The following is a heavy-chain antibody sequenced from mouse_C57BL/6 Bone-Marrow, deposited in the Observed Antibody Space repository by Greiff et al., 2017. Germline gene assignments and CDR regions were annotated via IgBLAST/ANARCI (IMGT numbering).Heavy chain of an antibody. CDR2: IYPSDSET. CDR3: ARTGFYAMDY. Sequence: QVQLQQPGAELVRPGSSVKLSCKASGYTFTSYWMDWVKQRPGQGLEWIGNIYPSDSETHYNQKFKDKATLTVDKSSGTAYMQLSSLTSEDSAVYYCARTGFYAMDYWGQGTSVTVSS. CDR1: GYTFTSYW. J-gene: IGHJ4*01. D-gene: IGHD2-2*01. V-gene: IGHV1-61*01.